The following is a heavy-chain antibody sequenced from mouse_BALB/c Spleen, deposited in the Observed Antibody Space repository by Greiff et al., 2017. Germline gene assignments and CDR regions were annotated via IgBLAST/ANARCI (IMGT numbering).Heavy chain of an antibody. CDR3: ARGGAGAY. D-gene: IGHD3-3*01. J-gene: IGHJ3*01. CDR2: IYPGDGDT. Sequence: VQLQQSGAELARPGASVKLSCKASGYTFTSYWMQWVKQRPGQGLEWIGAIYPGDGDTRYTQKFKGKATLTADKSSSTAYMQLSSLASEDSAVYYCARGGAGAYWGQGTLVTVSA. V-gene: IGHV1-87*01. CDR1: GYTFTSYW.